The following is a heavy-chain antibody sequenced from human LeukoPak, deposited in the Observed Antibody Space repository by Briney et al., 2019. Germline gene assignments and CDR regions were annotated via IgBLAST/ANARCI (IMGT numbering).Heavy chain of an antibody. CDR3: ARGMAWNYYDSSGYGLSGAFDI. CDR1: GGSISSGGYS. V-gene: IGHV4-30-2*01. CDR2: IYYSGST. Sequence: SQTLSLTCAVSGGSISSGGYSWSWIRQPPGKGLEWIGYIYYSGSTYYNPSLKSRVTISVDRSKNQFSLKLSSVTAADTAVYYCARGMAWNYYDSSGYGLSGAFDIWGQGTMVTVSS. J-gene: IGHJ3*02. D-gene: IGHD3-22*01.